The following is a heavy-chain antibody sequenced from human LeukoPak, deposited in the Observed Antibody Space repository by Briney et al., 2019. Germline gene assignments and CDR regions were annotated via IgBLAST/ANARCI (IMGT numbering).Heavy chain of an antibody. Sequence: ASETLSLTCTVSGGSISSCYWSWIRQPPGKGLEWIGYIYYSGSTNYNPSLKSRVTISVDTSKNQFSLQLSSVTATDTAVYYCARVPRSGYSSGWYGGYFDYWGQGTLGTVSS. CDR2: IYYSGST. D-gene: IGHD6-19*01. V-gene: IGHV4-59*01. J-gene: IGHJ4*02. CDR3: ARVPRSGYSSGWYGGYFDY. CDR1: GGSISSCY.